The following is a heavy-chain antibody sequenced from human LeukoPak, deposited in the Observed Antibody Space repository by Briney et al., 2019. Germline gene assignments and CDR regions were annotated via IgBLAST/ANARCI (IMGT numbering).Heavy chain of an antibody. CDR1: GFTFSSYN. CDR2: ITSGSSYI. Sequence: PGGSLRLSCAASGFTFSSYNMNWVRQAPGQGLEWVSSITSGSSYIYYADSVKGRFTISRDNAKNSLYLQMNSLRAEDTAVYYCARNNWFGEFENWFDPWGQGTLVTVSS. V-gene: IGHV3-21*01. J-gene: IGHJ5*02. D-gene: IGHD3-10*01. CDR3: ARNNWFGEFENWFDP.